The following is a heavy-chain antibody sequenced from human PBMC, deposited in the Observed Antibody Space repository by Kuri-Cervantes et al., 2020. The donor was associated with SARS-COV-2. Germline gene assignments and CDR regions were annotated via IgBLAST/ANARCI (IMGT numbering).Heavy chain of an antibody. V-gene: IGHV4-59*08. CDR1: GGSISSYY. D-gene: IGHD3-3*01. J-gene: IGHJ6*02. CDR3: ARHGFDFWSGYARTYYYYYGMDV. CDR2: IYYSGST. Sequence: SETLSLTCTVSGGSISSYYWSWIRQPPGKGLEWIGYIYYSGSTNYNPSLKSRVIISVDTSKNQFSLKLSSVTAADTAVYYCARHGFDFWSGYARTYYYYYGMDVWGQGTTVTVSS.